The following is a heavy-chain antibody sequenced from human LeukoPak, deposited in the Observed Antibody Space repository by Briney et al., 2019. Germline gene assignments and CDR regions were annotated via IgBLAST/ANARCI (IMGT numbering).Heavy chain of an antibody. D-gene: IGHD1-7*01. V-gene: IGHV3-30-3*01. CDR3: AKDVPNSWAPDY. Sequence: AGGSLRLSCAASGFMFNSYALHWVRQAPGKGLEWVAIISYDGHNRYYADSVKGRFTISRDDSKNTLYLQMNSLRGEDTAVYYCAKDVPNSWAPDYWGQGTLVTVSS. CDR2: ISYDGHNR. CDR1: GFMFNSYA. J-gene: IGHJ4*02.